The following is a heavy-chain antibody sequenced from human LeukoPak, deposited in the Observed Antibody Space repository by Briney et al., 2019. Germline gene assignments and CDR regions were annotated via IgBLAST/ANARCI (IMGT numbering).Heavy chain of an antibody. CDR1: GYTFTSYD. Sequence: GASVKVSCKASGYTFTSYDINWVRQAPGQGLEWMGWINPNSGGTNYAQKFQGRVTMTRDTSISTAYMELSRLRSDDTAVYYCARDRYSSGWRAPQYYYMDVWGKGTTVTISS. J-gene: IGHJ6*03. V-gene: IGHV1-2*02. CDR3: ARDRYSSGWRAPQYYYMDV. CDR2: INPNSGGT. D-gene: IGHD6-19*01.